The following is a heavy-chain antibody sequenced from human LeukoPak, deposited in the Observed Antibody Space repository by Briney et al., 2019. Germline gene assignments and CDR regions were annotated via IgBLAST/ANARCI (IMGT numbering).Heavy chain of an antibody. D-gene: IGHD3-22*01. V-gene: IGHV1-2*02. CDR3: ARVSSRYYDSSGYLQRFDY. CDR2: INPNSGGT. Sequence: ASVKVSCKASGYTFTGYYMHWVRQAPGQGLEWMGWINPNSGGTNYAQKFQGRVIMTRDTSISTAYTELSRLRSDDTAVYYCARVSSRYYDSSGYLQRFDYWGQGTLVTVSS. J-gene: IGHJ4*02. CDR1: GYTFTGYY.